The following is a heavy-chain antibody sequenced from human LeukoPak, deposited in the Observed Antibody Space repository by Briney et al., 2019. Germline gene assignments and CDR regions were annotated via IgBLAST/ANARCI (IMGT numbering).Heavy chain of an antibody. CDR1: GYTFTGYY. CDR3: ARDRSPAPGRSYGRGHFDY. CDR2: INPNSGDT. V-gene: IGHV1-2*02. J-gene: IGHJ4*02. Sequence: AAVKVSCKASGYTFTGYYMHWVRQAPGRGLEWMGWINPNSGDTNYAQKFQSRVTMTRDTSINTAYMELSRLRSDDTAVYYCARDRSPAPGRSYGRGHFDYRGQGTLVTVSS. D-gene: IGHD5-18*01.